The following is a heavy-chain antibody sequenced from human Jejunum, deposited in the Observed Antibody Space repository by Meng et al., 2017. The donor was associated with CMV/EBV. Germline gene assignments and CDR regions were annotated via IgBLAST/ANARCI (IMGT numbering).Heavy chain of an antibody. CDR2: IKQDGSEK. D-gene: IGHD3-10*02. V-gene: IGHV3-7*01. J-gene: IGHJ6*02. CDR3: ARDRDFVPQGGYYDMDV. CDR1: TFSRYW. Sequence: TFSRYWMSWVRQAPVKGLEWVANIKQDGSEKYYGDSVEGRFTISRDNAKNSLYLQMSSLRAEDTAVYYCARDRDFVPQGGYYDMDVWGQGTTVTVSS.